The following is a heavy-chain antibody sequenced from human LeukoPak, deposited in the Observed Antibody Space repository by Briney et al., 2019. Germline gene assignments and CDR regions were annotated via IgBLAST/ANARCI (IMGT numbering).Heavy chain of an antibody. CDR3: ASDGRRSGSYSNYFDY. CDR2: IRYDGSNT. D-gene: IGHD1-26*01. Sequence: GGSLGLSCAASGFTFSSSGMHWVRQAPGKGLEWVAFIRYDGSNTYYADSVKGRFTISRDNSKNTLFLQMNSLRAEDAAVYYCASDGRRSGSYSNYFDYWGQGTLVTVSS. CDR1: GFTFSSSG. V-gene: IGHV3-30*02. J-gene: IGHJ4*02.